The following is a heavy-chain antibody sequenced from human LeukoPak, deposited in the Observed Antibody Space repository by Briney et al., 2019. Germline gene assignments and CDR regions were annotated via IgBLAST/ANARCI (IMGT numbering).Heavy chain of an antibody. CDR3: ATSRGMGQLDNIDY. J-gene: IGHJ4*02. CDR2: ISGSGGST. V-gene: IGHV3-23*01. CDR1: GFTVSSNY. Sequence: PGGSLRLSCAASGFTVSSNYMSWVRQAPGKGLEWVSAISGSGGSTYYADSVKGRFTISRDNSKNTLYLQMNSLRAEDTAVYYCATSRGMGQLDNIDYWGQGTLVTVSS. D-gene: IGHD6-13*01.